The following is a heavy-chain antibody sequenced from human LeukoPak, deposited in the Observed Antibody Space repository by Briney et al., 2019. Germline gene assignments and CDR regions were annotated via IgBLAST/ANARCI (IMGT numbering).Heavy chain of an antibody. CDR1: GYTFTSYD. D-gene: IGHD3-10*01. Sequence: ASVKVSCKASGYTFTSYDINWVRQATGQGLEWMGWMNPNSGNTGYAQKFQGRVTITRNTSISTAYMELSSLRSEDTAVYYCATTVSYGSGSYYPLNFDYWGQGTLDTVSS. V-gene: IGHV1-8*01. CDR3: ATTVSYGSGSYYPLNFDY. J-gene: IGHJ4*02. CDR2: MNPNSGNT.